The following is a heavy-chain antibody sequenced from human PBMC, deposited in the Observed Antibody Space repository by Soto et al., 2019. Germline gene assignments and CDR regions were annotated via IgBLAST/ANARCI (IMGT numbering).Heavy chain of an antibody. J-gene: IGHJ4*02. Sequence: LRLSCAASGFTFSSYGMHWVRQAPGKGLEWVAVISYDGSNKYYADSVKGRFTISRDNSKNTLYLQMNSLRAEDTAVYYCAKDRPYDVVVPAAILDYWGQGTLVTVSS. CDR1: GFTFSSYG. CDR3: AKDRPYDVVVPAAILDY. CDR2: ISYDGSNK. V-gene: IGHV3-30*18. D-gene: IGHD2-2*02.